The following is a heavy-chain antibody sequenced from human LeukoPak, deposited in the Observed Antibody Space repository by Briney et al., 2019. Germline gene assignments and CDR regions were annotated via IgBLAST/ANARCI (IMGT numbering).Heavy chain of an antibody. CDR1: GFTFDDYA. V-gene: IGHV3-9*01. CDR2: ISWNSGSI. Sequence: PGGSLRLSCAASGFTFDDYAMHWVRQAPGKGLEWVSGISWNSGSIGYADSVKGRFTISRDNAKNSLYLQMNSLRAEDTALYYCARECGGDCYGVKWGQGTLVTVSS. CDR3: ARECGGDCYGVK. D-gene: IGHD2-21*02. J-gene: IGHJ4*02.